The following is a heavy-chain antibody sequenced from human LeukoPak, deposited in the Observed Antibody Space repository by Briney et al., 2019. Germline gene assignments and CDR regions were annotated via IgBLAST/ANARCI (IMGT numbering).Heavy chain of an antibody. CDR1: GGSILTTNW. CDR3: AREGGAFSPFGF. CDR2: VHLSGAS. D-gene: IGHD1-26*01. V-gene: IGHV4-4*02. J-gene: IGHJ4*02. Sequence: SETLSLTCAVSGGSILTTNWWSWVRQTPGKGLEWIGEVHLSGASNYNPSLKSRVSMSISKSKNQLSLKLTSVTAADTAMYYCAREGGAFSPFGFWGQGTLVTVSS.